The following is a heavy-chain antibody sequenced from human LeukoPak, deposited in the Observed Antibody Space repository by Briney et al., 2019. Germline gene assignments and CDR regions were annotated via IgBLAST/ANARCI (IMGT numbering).Heavy chain of an antibody. D-gene: IGHD5-18*01. J-gene: IGHJ4*02. V-gene: IGHV3-30*18. CDR3: ANPVSVDTAMVPCDY. Sequence: GRSLRLSCAASGFTFSSYGMHWVRQAPGKGLEWVAVIPSDGRNTYYADSVKGRFTISRDNSKNTLYLQMNSLRGEDTAVYYCANPVSVDTAMVPCDYWGQGTLVTVSS. CDR2: IPSDGRNT. CDR1: GFTFSSYG.